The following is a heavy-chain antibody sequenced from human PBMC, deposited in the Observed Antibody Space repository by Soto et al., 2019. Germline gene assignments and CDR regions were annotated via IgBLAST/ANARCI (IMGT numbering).Heavy chain of an antibody. J-gene: IGHJ4*02. CDR2: MNPNSGNT. CDR1: GYTFTSYD. Sequence: ASVKVSCKASGYTFTSYDINWVRQATGHGLEWMGWMNPNSGNTGYAQKFQGRVTMTRSTSISTAYMELSSLRSEDTAVYYCARGRVGYDYVWGSYALYSAYFDYWGQGTLVTVSS. V-gene: IGHV1-8*01. D-gene: IGHD3-16*01. CDR3: ARGRVGYDYVWGSYALYSAYFDY.